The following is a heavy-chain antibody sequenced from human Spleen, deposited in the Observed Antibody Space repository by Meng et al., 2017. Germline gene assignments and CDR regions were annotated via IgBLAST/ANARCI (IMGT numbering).Heavy chain of an antibody. Sequence: VHLQSWGPGLCKSSASLPLTCVVSGGYFSDYYWSWIRQPPGKGLEWIGEINHSGSTNYNPSLESRATISVDTSQNNLSLKLSSVTAADSAVYYCARGPTTMAHDFDYWGQGTLVTVSS. V-gene: IGHV4-34*01. CDR2: INHSGST. J-gene: IGHJ4*02. CDR1: GGYFSDYY. D-gene: IGHD4-11*01. CDR3: ARGPTTMAHDFDY.